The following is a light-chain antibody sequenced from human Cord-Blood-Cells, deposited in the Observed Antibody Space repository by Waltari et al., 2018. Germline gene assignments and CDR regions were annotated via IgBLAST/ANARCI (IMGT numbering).Light chain of an antibody. CDR3: SSYTSSSTRV. J-gene: IGLJ3*02. CDR2: DVS. Sequence: QPASVSGSPGQSITISCTGTSSDVGGYNYVSWYQQHPGKAPKLMIYDVSNRPSGVSNRFSGSKSGNTASLTISGLQAEDEADYYCSSYTSSSTRVFGGGTKLTVL. CDR1: SSDVGGYNY. V-gene: IGLV2-14*03.